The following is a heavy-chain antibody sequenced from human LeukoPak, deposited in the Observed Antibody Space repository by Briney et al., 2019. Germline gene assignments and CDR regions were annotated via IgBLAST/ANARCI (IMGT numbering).Heavy chain of an antibody. CDR2: IYYSGST. CDR3: ARARSNWDYYFDY. V-gene: IGHV4-59*01. CDR1: GGSISSYY. J-gene: IGHJ4*02. D-gene: IGHD1-7*01. Sequence: PSETLSLTCTVSGGSISSYYWSWLRQPPGKGLEWIGYIYYSGSTNYNPSLKSRVTISVDTSKNQFSLKLSSVTAADTAVYYCARARSNWDYYFDYWGPGTLVTVSS.